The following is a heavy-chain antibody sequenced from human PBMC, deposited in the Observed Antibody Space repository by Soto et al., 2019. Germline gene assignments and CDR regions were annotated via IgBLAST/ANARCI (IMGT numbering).Heavy chain of an antibody. V-gene: IGHV3-23*01. CDR2: ISGSGGST. CDR3: AKGGYCSGGSCSSYYMDV. CDR1: GFTFSSYA. Sequence: GGSLRLSCAASGFTFSSYAMSWVRQAPGKGLEWVSAISGSGGSTYYADSVKGRFTISRDNSKNTLYLQMNSLRAEDTAVYYCAKGGYCSGGSCSSYYMDVWGKGTTVTVSS. D-gene: IGHD2-15*01. J-gene: IGHJ6*03.